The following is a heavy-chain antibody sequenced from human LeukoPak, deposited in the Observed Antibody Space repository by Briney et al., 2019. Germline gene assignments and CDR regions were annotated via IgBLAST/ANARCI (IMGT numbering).Heavy chain of an antibody. CDR2: IIPIFGTA. Sequence: SVKVSCKASGGTFSSYAISWVRQAPGQGLEWMGGIIPIFGTANYAQKFQSRVTITADESTSTGYMELSSLRSEDTAVYYCASKRGYSYGLDYWGQGTLVTVSS. J-gene: IGHJ4*02. D-gene: IGHD5-18*01. CDR1: GGTFSSYA. CDR3: ASKRGYSYGLDY. V-gene: IGHV1-69*13.